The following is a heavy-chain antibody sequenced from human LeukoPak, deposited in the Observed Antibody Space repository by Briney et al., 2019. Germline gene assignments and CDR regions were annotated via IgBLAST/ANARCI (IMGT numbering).Heavy chain of an antibody. J-gene: IGHJ3*02. V-gene: IGHV4-30-2*01. Sequence: PSQTLSLTCAVSGGSISSGGYSWRWIRQPPGKGLEWIGYIYHSGSTYYNPSLKSRVTISVDRSKNQFSLKLSSVTAADTAVYFCATTTSGGDAFDIWGQGTMVTVSS. CDR3: ATTTSGGDAFDI. D-gene: IGHD1-26*01. CDR2: IYHSGST. CDR1: GGSISSGGYS.